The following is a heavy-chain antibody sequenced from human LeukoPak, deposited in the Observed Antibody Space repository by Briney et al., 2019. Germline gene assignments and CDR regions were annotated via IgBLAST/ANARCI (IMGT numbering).Heavy chain of an antibody. CDR3: AREPDPEYSSWYGHNDY. CDR2: INSDGSST. D-gene: IGHD6-6*01. J-gene: IGHJ4*02. V-gene: IGHV3-74*01. CDR1: GFTFSSYW. Sequence: GGSLRLSCAASGFTFSSYWMHWVRQAPGKGLVWVSRINSDGSSTSYADSVKGRFTISRDNAKNTLHLQMNSLRAEDTAVYYCAREPDPEYSSWYGHNDYWGQGTLVTVSS.